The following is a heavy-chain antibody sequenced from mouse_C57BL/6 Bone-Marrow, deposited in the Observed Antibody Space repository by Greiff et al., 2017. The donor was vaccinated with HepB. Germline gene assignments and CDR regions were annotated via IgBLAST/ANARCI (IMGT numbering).Heavy chain of an antibody. CDR1: GYTFTDYY. CDR3: ARWATVVPYWYFDV. D-gene: IGHD1-1*01. J-gene: IGHJ1*03. V-gene: IGHV1-26*01. Sequence: EVQLQQSGPELVKPGASVKISCKASGYTFTDYYMNWVKQSHGKSLEWIGDINPNNGGTSYNQKFKGKATLTVDKSSSAAYMELRSLTSEDSAVYYCARWATVVPYWYFDVWGTGTTVTVSS. CDR2: INPNNGGT.